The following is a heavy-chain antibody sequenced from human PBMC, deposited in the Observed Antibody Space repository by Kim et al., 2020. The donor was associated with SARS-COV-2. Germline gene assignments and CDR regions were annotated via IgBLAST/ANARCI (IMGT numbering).Heavy chain of an antibody. CDR3: ARVIAAAGIGAFDI. V-gene: IGHV6-1*01. CDR1: GDSVSINSAA. CDR2: TYYRSKWYN. D-gene: IGHD6-13*01. Sequence: SQTLSLTCAISGDSVSINSAAWNWIRQSPSRGLEWLGRTYYRSKWYNDYAVSVKSRITINPDTSKNQFSLQLNSVTPEDTAVYYCARVIAAAGIGAFDIWGQGTMVTVSS. J-gene: IGHJ3*02.